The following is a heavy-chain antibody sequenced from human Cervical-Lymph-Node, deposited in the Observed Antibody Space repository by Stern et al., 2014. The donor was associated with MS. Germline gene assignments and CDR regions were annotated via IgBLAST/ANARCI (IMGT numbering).Heavy chain of an antibody. V-gene: IGHV1-2*06. CDR1: GYDFTGFF. CDR3: AREATRIIVGIDY. D-gene: IGHD2/OR15-2a*01. CDR2: LNPNSDDP. Sequence: VQLVESGAKMKKPGASVKVSCKASGYDFTGFFIHWVRQVPGQELEWMGRLNPNSDDPTYAQDFQDRVTLTRDTSISTAYLELSRLTSADTAVYYCAREATRIIVGIDYWGQGTQVTVSS. J-gene: IGHJ4*02.